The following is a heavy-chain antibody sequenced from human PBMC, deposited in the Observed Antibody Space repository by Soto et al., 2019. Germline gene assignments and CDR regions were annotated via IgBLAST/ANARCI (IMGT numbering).Heavy chain of an antibody. V-gene: IGHV3-23*01. CDR2: ISDDGDST. J-gene: IGHJ6*02. Sequence: ESGGGLVQPGGSLRLSCGASGFTFSDNAMTWVRQAPGKGLEWVSSISDDGDSTYYADSVKGRFAVSRDNSKNTLFLHMNSPGAEDTAVYYCAKSLSTAVNYGLDVWGQGTSVTVSS. D-gene: IGHD2-2*01. CDR1: GFTFSDNA. CDR3: AKSLSTAVNYGLDV.